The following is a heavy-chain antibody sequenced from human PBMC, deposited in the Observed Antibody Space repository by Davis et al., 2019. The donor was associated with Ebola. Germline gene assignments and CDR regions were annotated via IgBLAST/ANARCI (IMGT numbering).Heavy chain of an antibody. CDR2: IHESGNT. Sequence: ESLKISCAASGFTFSSYAMSWVRQPPGKGLEWIGEIHESGNTNYNPSLKSRVSISVDTSRNQFSLKLSSVTAADTAVYYCARGRGYLRANWFDPWGQGTLVTVSS. D-gene: IGHD3-22*01. V-gene: IGHV4-34*01. J-gene: IGHJ5*02. CDR1: GFTFSSYA. CDR3: ARGRGYLRANWFDP.